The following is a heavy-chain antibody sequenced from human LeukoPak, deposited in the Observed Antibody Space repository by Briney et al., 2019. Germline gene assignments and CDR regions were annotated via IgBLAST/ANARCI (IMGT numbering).Heavy chain of an antibody. J-gene: IGHJ4*02. CDR3: ARDGDYRLVDY. D-gene: IGHD4-17*01. CDR1: GYTFTSYD. Sequence: ASVKVSCKASGYTFTSYDINWVRQATGQGLEWMGWMNPNSGNTGYAQKFQGRVTMTRDTSISTAYMELSRLRSDDTAVYYCARDGDYRLVDYWGQGTLVTVSS. CDR2: MNPNSGNT. V-gene: IGHV1-8*01.